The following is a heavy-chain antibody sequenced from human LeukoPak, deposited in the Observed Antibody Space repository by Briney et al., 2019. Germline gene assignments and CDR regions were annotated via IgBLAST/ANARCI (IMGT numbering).Heavy chain of an antibody. D-gene: IGHD3-22*01. Sequence: SETLSLTCTVSGGSISSGGYYWSWIRQHPGKGLEWIGYIYYSGSTYYNPSLKSRVTISVDTSKNQFSLKLSSVTAADTAVYYCARKKDDYYDSSGYYYGRDYFDYWGQGTLVTVSS. J-gene: IGHJ4*02. V-gene: IGHV4-31*03. CDR3: ARKKDDYYDSSGYYYGRDYFDY. CDR1: GGSISSGGYY. CDR2: IYYSGST.